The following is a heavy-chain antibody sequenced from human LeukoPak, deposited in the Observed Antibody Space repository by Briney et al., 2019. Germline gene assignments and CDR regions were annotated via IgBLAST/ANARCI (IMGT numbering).Heavy chain of an antibody. Sequence: SETLSLTCSVSGTTNSTHYWTWIRQPAGKGLEWIGRIYTSGVTNTNPSLKSRVTMSVDSSKNQFSLKMTSVTAADTAVYFCARVLVRTTRQYAFIDPWGQGVLVTVSS. CDR3: ARVLVRTTRQYAFIDP. V-gene: IGHV4-4*07. J-gene: IGHJ5*02. CDR1: GTTNSTHY. CDR2: IYTSGVT. D-gene: IGHD3-10*01.